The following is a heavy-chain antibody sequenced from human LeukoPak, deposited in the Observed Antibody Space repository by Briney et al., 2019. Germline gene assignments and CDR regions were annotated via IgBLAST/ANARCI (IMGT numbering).Heavy chain of an antibody. CDR1: GFTFSSYG. V-gene: IGHV3-30*18. Sequence: PGRSLRLSCAASGFTFSSYGMHWVRQAPRKGLEWVAVISYDGSNKYYTDSVKGRFTISRDNSKNTLYLQMNSLRAEDTAVYYCAKEKEWFGESIVATIFDYWGQGALVTVSS. CDR2: ISYDGSNK. D-gene: IGHD5-12*01. J-gene: IGHJ4*02. CDR3: AKEKEWFGESIVATIFDY.